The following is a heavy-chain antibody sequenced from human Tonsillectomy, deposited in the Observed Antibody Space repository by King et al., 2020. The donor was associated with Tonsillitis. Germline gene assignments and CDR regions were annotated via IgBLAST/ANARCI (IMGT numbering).Heavy chain of an antibody. CDR1: GGTFTSYG. D-gene: IGHD3-3*01. J-gene: IGHJ4*01. V-gene: IGHV1-69*01. Sequence: QLVQSGAEVKKPGSSVKVSCKASGGTFTSYGINWVRQAPGQGLEWVGGIIPLFGATNYAQKFQGRVTLTADDSTDTAYMELTSLTSEDTAVYYCARGGGPPYNDVWSGYYFDYWGQGTLVTVSA. CDR2: IIPLFGAT. CDR3: ARGGGPPYNDVWSGYYFDY.